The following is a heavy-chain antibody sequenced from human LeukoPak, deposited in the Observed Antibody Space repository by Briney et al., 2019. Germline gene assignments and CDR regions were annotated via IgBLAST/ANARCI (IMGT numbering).Heavy chain of an antibody. CDR3: ARDIVGASYFDY. D-gene: IGHD1-26*01. CDR2: LYYSGST. V-gene: IGHV4-38-2*02. Sequence: SETLSLTCTVSGYSISSGYYWGWIRQPPGKGLEWIGSLYYSGSTYYNPSLKSRLTISVDTSKNHFSLKLSSVTAADTAVYYCARDIVGASYFDYWGQGTLVTASS. CDR1: GYSISSGYY. J-gene: IGHJ4*02.